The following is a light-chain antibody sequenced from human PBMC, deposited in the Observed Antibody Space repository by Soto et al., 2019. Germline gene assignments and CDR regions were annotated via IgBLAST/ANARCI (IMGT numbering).Light chain of an antibody. V-gene: IGLV1-51*01. J-gene: IGLJ2*01. CDR1: SSNIGNNY. CDR3: GTWDSRLRVVV. Sequence: QAVLTQPPSVSAAPRQKVTISCSGSSSNIGNNYVSWYHRVPGTAPKLLIYDNNERPSGIPDRFSGSKSGTSATLDITGLQTGDEGDYYCGTWDSRLRVVVFGGGTKLTVL. CDR2: DNN.